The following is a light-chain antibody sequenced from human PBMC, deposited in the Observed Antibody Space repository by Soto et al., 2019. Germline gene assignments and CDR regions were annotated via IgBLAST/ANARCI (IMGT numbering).Light chain of an antibody. CDR1: QSVSSN. CDR3: QQYNNWPGT. Sequence: EIVMTQSPATLSVSPGERATLSCRASQSVSSNLAWYQQKPGQAPRRLIYVASTRAPGIPARFSRSGSGTELTLAVSSLQSEDFAIYYCQQYNNWPGTFGQGTKVEIK. CDR2: VAS. V-gene: IGKV3-15*01. J-gene: IGKJ1*01.